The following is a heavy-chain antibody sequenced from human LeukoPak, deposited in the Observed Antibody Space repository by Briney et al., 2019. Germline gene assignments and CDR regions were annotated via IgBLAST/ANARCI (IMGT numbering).Heavy chain of an antibody. V-gene: IGHV6-1*01. CDR2: TYYRSKWYN. CDR1: GDSVSSKSAA. Sequence: SQTLSLTCAISGDSVSSKSAAWNWIRQSPSRGLEWLGRTYYRSKWYNDHAASVESRIIINPDTSKNQISLQLNSVTPEDTAVYYCARYKAVAGLNYSDYWGQGTLVTVSS. J-gene: IGHJ4*02. CDR3: ARYKAVAGLNYSDY. D-gene: IGHD6-19*01.